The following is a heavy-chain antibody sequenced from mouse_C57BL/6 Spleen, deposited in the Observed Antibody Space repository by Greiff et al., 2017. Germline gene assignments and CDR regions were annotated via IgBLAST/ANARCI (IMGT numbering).Heavy chain of an antibody. CDR2: IDPSDSYT. J-gene: IGHJ4*01. Sequence: VQLQQSGAELVRPGTSVKLSCKASGYTFTSYWMHWVKQRPGQGLEWIGVIDPSDSYTNYNQKFKGKATLTVDTSSSPAYMQLRSLTSEDSAVYYCARKGLSGTRAMDYWGQGTSVTVSS. CDR1: GYTFTSYW. CDR3: ARKGLSGTRAMDY. V-gene: IGHV1-59*01. D-gene: IGHD4-1*01.